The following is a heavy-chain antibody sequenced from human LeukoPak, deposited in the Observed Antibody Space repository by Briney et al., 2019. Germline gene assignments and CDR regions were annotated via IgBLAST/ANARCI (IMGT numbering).Heavy chain of an antibody. Sequence: ASVKVSCKASGGTFSSYAISWVRQAPGQGLEWMGRIIPIFGTANYAQKFQGRVTITTDESTGTAYMELSSLRSEDTAVYYCARGGEVWELPDDDAFDIWGQGTMVTVSS. CDR1: GGTFSSYA. CDR2: IIPIFGTA. V-gene: IGHV1-69*05. J-gene: IGHJ3*02. CDR3: ARGGEVWELPDDDAFDI. D-gene: IGHD1-26*01.